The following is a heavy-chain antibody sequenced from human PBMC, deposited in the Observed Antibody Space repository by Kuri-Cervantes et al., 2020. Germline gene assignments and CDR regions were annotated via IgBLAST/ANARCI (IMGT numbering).Heavy chain of an antibody. Sequence: GESLKISCAASGFTFSSYEMNWVRQAPGKGLEWVSYISNSSSYIYYADSVKGRFTISRDNSKNTLYLQMNSLRAEDTAVYYCSRGADSVGYYPPYFDYWGQGTLVTVSS. CDR1: GFTFSSYE. CDR2: ISNSSSYI. V-gene: IGHV3-21*05. D-gene: IGHD3-22*01. CDR3: SRGADSVGYYPPYFDY. J-gene: IGHJ4*02.